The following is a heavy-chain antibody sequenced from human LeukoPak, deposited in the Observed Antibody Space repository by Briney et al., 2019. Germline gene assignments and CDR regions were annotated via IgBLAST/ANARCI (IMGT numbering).Heavy chain of an antibody. CDR3: ARDFELSH. CDR1: GFTFSNYG. Sequence: PGGSLRLSCAASGFTFSNYGMNWVRQAPGKGLEWVSYISSGTTTIIYADSVKGRFTISRDNAKNSLYLQMNSLRAEDTAVYYCARDFELSHWGQGTLVTVSS. J-gene: IGHJ4*02. V-gene: IGHV3-48*01. D-gene: IGHD3-16*02. CDR2: ISSGTTTI.